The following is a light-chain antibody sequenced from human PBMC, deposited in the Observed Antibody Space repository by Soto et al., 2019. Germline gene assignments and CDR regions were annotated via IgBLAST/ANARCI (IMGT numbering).Light chain of an antibody. J-gene: IGKJ1*01. CDR2: GAS. CDR1: QNIRTY. Sequence: QMXQSPSSLSAXVGARVTITCRASQNIRTYLNWYQQKPVKAPRLLIYGASTLQSRVPSRFSGSGSATDVTLTITSLQPEDFATYYCQQSDTTPRTFGQGTKVEIK. V-gene: IGKV1-39*01. CDR3: QQSDTTPRT.